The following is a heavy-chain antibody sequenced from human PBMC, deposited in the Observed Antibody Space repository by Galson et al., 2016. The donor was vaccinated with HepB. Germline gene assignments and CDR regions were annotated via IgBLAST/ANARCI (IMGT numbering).Heavy chain of an antibody. CDR1: GSTLTELS. V-gene: IGHV1-24*01. D-gene: IGHD3-22*01. J-gene: IGHJ4*02. CDR2: FDPDESET. Sequence: SVKVSCKVSGSTLTELSIHWVRQPPGKGLEWMGGFDPDESETIYAPNFQGRVTMTEDTSTDTAYLELSSLRAEDTAVYYCATDRVAYYDDGGYYSLHDYWGQGTLDTVSS. CDR3: ATDRVAYYDDGGYYSLHDY.